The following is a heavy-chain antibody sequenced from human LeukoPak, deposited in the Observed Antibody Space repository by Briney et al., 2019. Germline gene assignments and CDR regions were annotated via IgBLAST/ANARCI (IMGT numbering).Heavy chain of an antibody. J-gene: IGHJ3*02. V-gene: IGHV3-23*01. CDR3: AKDQWGVGWEPTRHDAFDI. CDR2: ITGSGSGT. D-gene: IGHD1-26*01. CDR1: GFTFSSYV. Sequence: PGGSLRLSSAASGFTFSSYVMSWVRQAPGKGLEWVSAITGSGSGTYYADSVKGRFTIPRDNSKNTLYLQMNSLRAEDTAVYYCAKDQWGVGWEPTRHDAFDIWGQGTMVTVSS.